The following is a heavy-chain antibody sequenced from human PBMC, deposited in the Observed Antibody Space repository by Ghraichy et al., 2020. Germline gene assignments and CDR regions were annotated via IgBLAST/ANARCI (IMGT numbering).Heavy chain of an antibody. Sequence: GGSLRLSCATSGFTFINAWMSWVRQAPGKGLEWVGRIKGTTDGGTTDLAAPVEGRFTISRDDSKHTLHLQMNSLKTEDTAVYYCTTVTGVGGSRDDSSGQGTLVTVSS. V-gene: IGHV3-15*01. CDR1: GFTFINAW. D-gene: IGHD1-26*01. CDR2: IKGTTDGGTT. CDR3: TTVTGVGGSRDDS. J-gene: IGHJ4*02.